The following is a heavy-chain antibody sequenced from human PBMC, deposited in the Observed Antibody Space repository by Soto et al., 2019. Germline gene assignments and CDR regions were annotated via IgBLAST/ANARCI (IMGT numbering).Heavy chain of an antibody. CDR3: ARFGGGSNV. CDR1: GGSISGINW. CDR2: IYHSGST. Sequence: QVQLQESGPGLVKPSGTLSLTCAVSGGSISGINWWYWVRQPPGKGLEGIGEIYHSGSTHYNPSLRSRVTMSVDNSTNQSSLNLNAVTAADTAVYYGARFGGGSNVWGQGTTVTVSS. V-gene: IGHV4-4*02. J-gene: IGHJ6*02. D-gene: IGHD2-15*01.